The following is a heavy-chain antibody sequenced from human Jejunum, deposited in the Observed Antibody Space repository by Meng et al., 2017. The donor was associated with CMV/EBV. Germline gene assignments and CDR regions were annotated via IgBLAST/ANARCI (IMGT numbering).Heavy chain of an antibody. V-gene: IGHV3-15*07. D-gene: IGHD3-22*01. CDR3: AWDNNSYYLFDS. CDR2: SRGDGGTT. Sequence: CEVSGLAFGHAWMSWVDQAPGMELGWVGRSRGDGGTTEYAAPIKGRFTISRDDSRSTFYLQMNSLKIEDTAVYYCAWDNNSYYLFDSWGQGALVTVSS. J-gene: IGHJ4*02. CDR1: GLAFGHAW.